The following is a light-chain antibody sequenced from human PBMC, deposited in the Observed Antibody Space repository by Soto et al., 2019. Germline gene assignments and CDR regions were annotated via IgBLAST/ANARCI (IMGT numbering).Light chain of an antibody. Sequence: AIQMTQSPSSLSASVGDRVSIACRASQGIRNDLGWYQQKPGKAPKLLIYATSNLQSGVPSRFSGSGSGTDFTLTISNLQPEDFATYYCLQDYNYPLAFGRGTKVEIK. CDR1: QGIRND. V-gene: IGKV1-6*02. CDR3: LQDYNYPLA. J-gene: IGKJ1*01. CDR2: ATS.